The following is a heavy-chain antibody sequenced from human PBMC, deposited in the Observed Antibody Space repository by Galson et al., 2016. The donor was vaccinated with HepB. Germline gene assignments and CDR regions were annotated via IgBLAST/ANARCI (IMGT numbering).Heavy chain of an antibody. Sequence: SLRLSCAASGFSFSNFWMHWVRQAPGKGLVWVARINGDGSSTSYADYVKGRFTISRDNAKNTLYLQMNRLRAEDTAVYFCARRDIPMANDYWGQGVLVTVSS. V-gene: IGHV3-74*01. CDR1: GFSFSNFW. CDR3: ARRDIPMANDY. J-gene: IGHJ4*02. D-gene: IGHD3-10*01. CDR2: INGDGSST.